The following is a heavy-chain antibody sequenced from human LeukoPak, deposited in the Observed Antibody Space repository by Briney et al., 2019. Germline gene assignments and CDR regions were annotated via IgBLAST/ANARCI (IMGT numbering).Heavy chain of an antibody. CDR1: GFTVSSNY. Sequence: PGGSLRLSCAASGFTVSSNYMSWVRQAPGKGLEWVSVIYSGGSTYYADSVKGRFTISRDNSKNTLYLQMNSLRAEDTAVYYCAKDRIGYYYDSSGYYLGYYFDYWGQGTLVTVSS. V-gene: IGHV3-53*01. J-gene: IGHJ4*02. CDR2: IYSGGST. D-gene: IGHD3-22*01. CDR3: AKDRIGYYYDSSGYYLGYYFDY.